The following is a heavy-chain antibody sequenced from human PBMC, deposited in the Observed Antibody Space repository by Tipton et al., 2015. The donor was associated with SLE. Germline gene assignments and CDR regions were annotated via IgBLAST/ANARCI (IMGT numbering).Heavy chain of an antibody. D-gene: IGHD5-12*01. CDR1: GFIFSDHY. J-gene: IGHJ3*01. Sequence: SLRLSCAGSGFIFSDHYIDWVRQAPGKGLEWVGRCANKANSYTTEYAASVKGRFTISRDDSKRSLYLQMNSLKTEDTAMYHCVKGYSGIAFYALDVWGQGTMVTVSS. CDR2: CANKANSYTT. V-gene: IGHV3-72*01. CDR3: VKGYSGIAFYALDV.